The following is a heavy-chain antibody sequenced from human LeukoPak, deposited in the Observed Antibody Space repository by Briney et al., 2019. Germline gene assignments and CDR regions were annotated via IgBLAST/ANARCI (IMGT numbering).Heavy chain of an antibody. D-gene: IGHD2-2*01. Sequence: GGSVRLSCGAWGFTYKIYAKMGVREARGKGGEEGSVISDSGGGTYHGDSVKARVNISRDNSKTTLSLEMNSLSAEDTAVYHCATSPGAHPQWFAPGGQGTLGLVS. CDR3: ATSPGAHPQWFAP. V-gene: IGHV3-23*01. CDR2: ISDSGGGT. CDR1: GFTYKIYA. J-gene: IGHJ5*02.